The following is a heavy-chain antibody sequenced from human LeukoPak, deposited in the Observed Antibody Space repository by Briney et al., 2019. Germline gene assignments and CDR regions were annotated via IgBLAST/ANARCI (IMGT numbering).Heavy chain of an antibody. CDR2: INPNSGDT. D-gene: IGHD3-16*02. CDR1: VYTFSGYQ. CDR3: ARGAVSGTYRYLY. J-gene: IGHJ4*02. V-gene: IGHV1-2*02. Sequence: GASVTVSSKASVYTFSGYQIHWVRQAPGQGLEWMGWINPNSGDTNYAQKFQGRVTMTSDTSISTAYMELSRLSSDEPAVYSCARGAVSGTYRYLYWGQGTLVTVSS.